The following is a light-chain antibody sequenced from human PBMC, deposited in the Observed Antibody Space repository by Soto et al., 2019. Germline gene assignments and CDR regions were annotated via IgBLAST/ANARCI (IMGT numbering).Light chain of an antibody. J-gene: IGLJ1*01. CDR2: EVS. CDR1: CSDVGGYNL. V-gene: IGLV2-23*02. Sequence: QSVLTQPASVSGSAGQSITISCSGTCSDVGGYNLVSWYQQHPGRAPKLLIHEVSQRPSGVSSRFSGSKSGNTATLTISGVQPEDEADYHCCSYATSSFVFGTGTKVTVL. CDR3: CSYATSSFV.